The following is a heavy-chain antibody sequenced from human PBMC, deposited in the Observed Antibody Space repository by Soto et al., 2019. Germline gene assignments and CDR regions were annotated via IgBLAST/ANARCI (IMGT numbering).Heavy chain of an antibody. V-gene: IGHV3-30-3*01. Sequence: GGSLRLSCAASGFTFSDYPMHWVRQAPGKGLEWVAVISYDGNVKYYVDSVKGRFTISRDDSKNTLYLQMNSLRAEDTAVYYCARYYDSSGPDLWGRGTLVTVSS. CDR3: ARYYDSSGPDL. CDR2: ISYDGNVK. D-gene: IGHD3-22*01. CDR1: GFTFSDYP. J-gene: IGHJ2*01.